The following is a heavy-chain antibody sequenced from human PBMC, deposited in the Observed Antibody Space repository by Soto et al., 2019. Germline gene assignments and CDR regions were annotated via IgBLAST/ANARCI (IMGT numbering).Heavy chain of an antibody. CDR3: ARATGTTISNWFDP. Sequence: PSETLSLTCAVSGGSISSSNWWSWVRQPPGKGLEWIGEIYHSGSTNYNPSLKSRVTISVDKSKNQFSLKLSSVTAADTAVYYCARATGTTISNWFDPWGQGTLVTVSS. J-gene: IGHJ5*02. CDR1: GGSISSSNW. D-gene: IGHD1-7*01. CDR2: IYHSGST. V-gene: IGHV4-4*02.